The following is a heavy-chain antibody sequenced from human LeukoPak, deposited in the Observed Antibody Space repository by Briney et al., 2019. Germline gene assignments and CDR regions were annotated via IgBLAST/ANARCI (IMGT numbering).Heavy chain of an antibody. J-gene: IGHJ4*02. Sequence: SSETLSLTCAVYGGSFSGYYWSWLRQPPGKGLEWIGEINHSGSTNYNPSLKSRVTISVDTSKNQFSLKLSSVTAADTAVYYCARDRQWLAGIIDYWGQGTLVTVSS. D-gene: IGHD6-19*01. CDR2: INHSGST. CDR3: ARDRQWLAGIIDY. CDR1: GGSFSGYY. V-gene: IGHV4-34*01.